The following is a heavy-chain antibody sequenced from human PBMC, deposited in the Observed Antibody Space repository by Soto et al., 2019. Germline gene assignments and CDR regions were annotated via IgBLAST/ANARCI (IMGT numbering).Heavy chain of an antibody. CDR2: ISRSGSPI. CDR1: VFTSWDDH. J-gene: IGHJ3*02. D-gene: IGHD2-2*01. CDR3: VREGRSSTRCTTGCAFDI. Sequence: QVQLVEAGGGLVRPGGSLRLSCAASVFTSWDDHMSWIRQAPGKGLEWVSYISRSGSPIYYADSVKGRFTISRDNAENSRYLQMNSLRADDTAVYYCVREGRSSTRCTTGCAFDIWGKGTMVTVSS. V-gene: IGHV3-11*01.